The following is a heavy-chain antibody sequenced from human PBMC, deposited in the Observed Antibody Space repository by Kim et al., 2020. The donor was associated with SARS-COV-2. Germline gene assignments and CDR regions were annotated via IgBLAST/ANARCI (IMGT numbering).Heavy chain of an antibody. CDR3: ARVTVPAVGAEYFQH. CDR2: IYYSGST. Sequence: SETLSLTCTVSGGSISSYYWSWIRQPPGKGLEWIGYIYYSGSTNYNPSLKSRVTISVDTSKNQFSLKLSSVTAADTAVYYCARVTVPAVGAEYFQHWGQGTLVTVSS. J-gene: IGHJ1*01. D-gene: IGHD2-2*01. CDR1: GGSISSYY. V-gene: IGHV4-59*01.